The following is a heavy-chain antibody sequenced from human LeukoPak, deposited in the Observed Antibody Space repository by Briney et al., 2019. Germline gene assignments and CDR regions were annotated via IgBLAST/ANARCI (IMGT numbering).Heavy chain of an antibody. CDR3: AKASTVLKPIDY. CDR2: ISPSGGRT. J-gene: IGHJ4*02. Sequence: PGESLRLSCVASGFAFSTDAMHWVRQAPGKGLEWVSGISPSGGRTYYSGSVKGRFTISRDNSKNTLYLQMNSLRADDTAVYFCAKASTVLKPIDYWGQGSLVTVSS. D-gene: IGHD1-14*01. CDR1: GFAFSTDA. V-gene: IGHV3-23*01.